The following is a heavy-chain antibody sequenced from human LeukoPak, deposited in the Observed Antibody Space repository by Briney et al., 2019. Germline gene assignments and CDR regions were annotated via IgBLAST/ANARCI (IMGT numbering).Heavy chain of an antibody. CDR3: ARPLPSCSSTSCYPQDAFDI. V-gene: IGHV5-51*01. CDR1: GYSFTSYW. CDR2: IYPGDSDT. Sequence: GESLKIPCKGSGYSFTSYWIGWVRQMPGKGLEWMGIIYPGDSDTRYSPSFQGQVTISADKSISTAYLQWSSLKASDTAMYYCARPLPSCSSTSCYPQDAFDIWGQGTMVTVPS. D-gene: IGHD2-2*01. J-gene: IGHJ3*02.